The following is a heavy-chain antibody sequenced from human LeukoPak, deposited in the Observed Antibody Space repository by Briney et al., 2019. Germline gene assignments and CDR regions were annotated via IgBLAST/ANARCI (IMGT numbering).Heavy chain of an antibody. CDR3: ARMGYSSSSGSYYYYYMDA. D-gene: IGHD6-6*01. CDR1: GYTFTSYY. V-gene: IGHV1-46*01. Sequence: GASVKVSCKASGYTFTSYYMHWVRQAPGQGLEWMGIINPSGGSTSYAQKFQGRVTMTTDTSTSTVYMELMSLRIDDTAVYFCARMGYSSSSGSYYYYYMDAWAEGTTVTVSS. CDR2: INPSGGST. J-gene: IGHJ6*03.